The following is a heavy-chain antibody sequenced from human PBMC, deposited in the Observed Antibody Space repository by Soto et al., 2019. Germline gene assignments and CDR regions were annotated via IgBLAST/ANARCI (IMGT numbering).Heavy chain of an antibody. Sequence: GGSLRLSCAASGFTFSSYAMSWVRQAPGKGLEWVSAISGSGGSTYYADSVKGRFTISRDNSKNTLYLQMNSLRAEDTAVYYCAKGQYCGGDCYRPNWFDPWGQGTLVTVSS. V-gene: IGHV3-23*01. CDR2: ISGSGGST. D-gene: IGHD2-21*02. J-gene: IGHJ5*02. CDR3: AKGQYCGGDCYRPNWFDP. CDR1: GFTFSSYA.